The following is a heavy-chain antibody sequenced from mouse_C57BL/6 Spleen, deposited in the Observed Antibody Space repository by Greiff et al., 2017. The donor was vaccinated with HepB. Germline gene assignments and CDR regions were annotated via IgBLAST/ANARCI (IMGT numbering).Heavy chain of an antibody. D-gene: IGHD3-3*01. CDR3: ARRGGRYAMDY. J-gene: IGHJ4*01. CDR1: GYTFTSYW. CDR2: IDPSDSYT. V-gene: IGHV1-50*01. Sequence: VKLQQPGAELVKPGASVKLSCKASGYTFTSYWMQWVKQRPGQGLEWIGEIDPSDSYTNYNQKFKGKATLTVDTSSSTAYMQLSSLTSEDSAVYYCARRGGRYAMDYWGQGTSVTVSS.